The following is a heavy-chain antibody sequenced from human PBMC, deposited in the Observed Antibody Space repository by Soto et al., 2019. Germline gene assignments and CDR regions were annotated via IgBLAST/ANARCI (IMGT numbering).Heavy chain of an antibody. Sequence: EVQLVESGGGLVQPGGSLRLSCAASGFTVNSNYMSWVRQAPGKGLEWVSVIYSDGSTYYADSVKGRFIISRDNSNNTLYXQMNXLRAEDTAVYYCATLTKYDILTGFYPCWGQGTLVTVSS. J-gene: IGHJ4*02. D-gene: IGHD3-9*01. V-gene: IGHV3-66*01. CDR1: GFTVNSNY. CDR2: IYSDGST. CDR3: ATLTKYDILTGFYPC.